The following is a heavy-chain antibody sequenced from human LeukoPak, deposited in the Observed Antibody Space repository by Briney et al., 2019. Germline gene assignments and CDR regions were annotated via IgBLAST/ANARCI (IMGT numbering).Heavy chain of an antibody. CDR1: GGSFSGYY. V-gene: IGHV4-34*01. J-gene: IGHJ4*02. CDR3: ARGRLPSTYYYDSGGYYSDY. Sequence: SETLSLTCAVYGGSFSGYYWSWIRQPPGKGLEWIGEINHSGSTNYNPSLKSRVTISVDTSKNQFSLKLSSVTAADTAVYYCARGRLPSTYYYDSGGYYSDYWGQGTLVTVSS. CDR2: INHSGST. D-gene: IGHD3-22*01.